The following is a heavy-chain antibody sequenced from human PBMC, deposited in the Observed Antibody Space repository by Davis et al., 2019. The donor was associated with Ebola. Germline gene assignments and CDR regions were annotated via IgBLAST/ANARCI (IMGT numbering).Heavy chain of an antibody. V-gene: IGHV4-34*01. CDR2: INHSGST. Sequence: PSETLSLTCAVYGGSFSGYYWSWIRQPPGKGLEWIGEINHSGSTNYNPSLKSRVTISVDTSKNQFSLKLSSVTAADTAVYYCARGGRAAGSPRSWFDPWGQGTLVTVSS. CDR3: ARGGRAAGSPRSWFDP. D-gene: IGHD6-13*01. J-gene: IGHJ5*02. CDR1: GGSFSGYY.